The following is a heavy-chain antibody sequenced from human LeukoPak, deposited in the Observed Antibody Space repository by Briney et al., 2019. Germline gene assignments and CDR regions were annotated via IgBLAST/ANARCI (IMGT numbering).Heavy chain of an antibody. CDR2: ISSSSSYI. J-gene: IGHJ5*02. D-gene: IGHD3-22*01. Sequence: GGSLRLSCAASGFTFSSYSMNWVRQAPGKGLGWVSSISSSSSYIYYADSVKGRFTISRDNAKNSLYLQMNSLRAEDTAVYYCARVHYYDSSGYYAWGQGTLVTVSS. V-gene: IGHV3-21*01. CDR3: ARVHYYDSSGYYA. CDR1: GFTFSSYS.